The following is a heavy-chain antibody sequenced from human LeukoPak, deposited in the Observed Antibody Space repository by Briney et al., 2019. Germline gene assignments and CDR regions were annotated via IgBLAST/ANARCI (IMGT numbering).Heavy chain of an antibody. CDR1: GFTFSSYG. CDR3: AKGAQELSLIDY. Sequence: GGSLRLSCAASGFTFSSYGMHWVRQAPGKGLEWVAVISYDGSNKYYADSVKGRFTISRDNSKNTLYLQMNSLRAEDTAVYYCAKGAQELSLIDYWGQGTLVTVSS. V-gene: IGHV3-30*18. CDR2: ISYDGSNK. D-gene: IGHD3-16*02. J-gene: IGHJ4*02.